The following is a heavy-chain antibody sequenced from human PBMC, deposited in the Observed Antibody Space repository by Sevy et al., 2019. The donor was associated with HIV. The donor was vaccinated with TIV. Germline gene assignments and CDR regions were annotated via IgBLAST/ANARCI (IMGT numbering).Heavy chain of an antibody. CDR2: ILYDGSNK. J-gene: IGHJ4*02. V-gene: IGHV3-30*18. CDR3: AKGTARHYYDSSGYPGAFDY. D-gene: IGHD3-22*01. Sequence: GGSLRLSCAASGFTFSSYGMHWVRQAPGKGLEWVAVILYDGSNKYYADSVKGRFTISRDNSKNTLYLQMNSLRAEDTAVYYCAKGTARHYYDSSGYPGAFDYWGQGTLVTVSS. CDR1: GFTFSSYG.